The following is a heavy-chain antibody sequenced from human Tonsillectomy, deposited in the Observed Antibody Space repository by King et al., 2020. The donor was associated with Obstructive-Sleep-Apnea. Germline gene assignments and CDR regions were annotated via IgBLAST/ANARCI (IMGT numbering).Heavy chain of an antibody. D-gene: IGHD2-2*01. Sequence: QLVQSGAEVKKPGESLRISCKGSAYSFTNYWITWVRQMPGKGLEWMVRINPSDSYTNYSPYFQGHGTISADKSIRTAYLQWSSLKASDTAMYYCARLYCSSTSCSEVDYWGQGTLVTVSS. J-gene: IGHJ4*02. CDR2: INPSDSYT. CDR3: ARLYCSSTSCSEVDY. V-gene: IGHV5-10-1*01. CDR1: AYSFTNYW.